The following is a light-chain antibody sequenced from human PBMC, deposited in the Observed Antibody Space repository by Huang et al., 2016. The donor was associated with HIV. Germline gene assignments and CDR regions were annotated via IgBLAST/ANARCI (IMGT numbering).Light chain of an antibody. V-gene: IGKV1-NL1*01. CDR2: TAS. CDR1: QGISNS. J-gene: IGKJ4*01. Sequence: DIQMTQSPSSLSASVGDRVTITCRASQGISNSLAWYQQKPGKAPKLLLYTASRLERRVPTKFSGSGSGTDHTLTITSLQPEDCATYDCQQYYSTPLTFGGGTKVEIK. CDR3: QQYYSTPLT.